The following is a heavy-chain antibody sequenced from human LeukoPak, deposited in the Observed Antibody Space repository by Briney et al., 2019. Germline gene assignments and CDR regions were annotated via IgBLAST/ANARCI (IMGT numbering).Heavy chain of an antibody. CDR3: AKDRRARLTLLDY. CDR1: GFTFSSYA. V-gene: IGHV3-23*01. D-gene: IGHD3-9*01. CDR2: ISGSGGST. J-gene: IGHJ4*02. Sequence: GGSLRLSCVASGFTFSSYAMSWVRQAPGKGLEWVSAISGSGGSTYYADSVKGRFTISRDNSKNTLYLQMNSLRAEDTAVYYCAKDRRARLTLLDYWGQGTLVTVSS.